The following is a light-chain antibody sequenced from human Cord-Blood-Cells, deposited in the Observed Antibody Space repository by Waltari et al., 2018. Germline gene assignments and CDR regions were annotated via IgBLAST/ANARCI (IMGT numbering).Light chain of an antibody. V-gene: IGKV3-15*01. Sequence: EIVMTQSPATLSVSPGERATLSCSASQSVSSNLAWYQQKPGQATRRLIYGASTRATGIPARFSVSGSGTEFTLTISSLQSEDFAVYYCQQYNNWPPWTFGQGTKVEIK. CDR3: QQYNNWPPWT. CDR2: GAS. CDR1: QSVSSN. J-gene: IGKJ1*01.